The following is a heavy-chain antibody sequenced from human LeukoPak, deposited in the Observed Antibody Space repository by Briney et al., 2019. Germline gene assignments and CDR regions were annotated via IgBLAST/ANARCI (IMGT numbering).Heavy chain of an antibody. D-gene: IGHD3-3*02. V-gene: IGHV3-30*18. J-gene: IGHJ4*02. Sequence: GGSLRLSCAASGFIFNNYGMQWVRQTPGKGLEWVTVISCDGTSQYYADSVKGRFTISRDDSKKTVYLQMNSLRTEDTAVYYCAKGDAFANYFDYWGQGTLVTVSS. CDR1: GFIFNNYG. CDR3: AKGDAFANYFDY. CDR2: ISCDGTSQ.